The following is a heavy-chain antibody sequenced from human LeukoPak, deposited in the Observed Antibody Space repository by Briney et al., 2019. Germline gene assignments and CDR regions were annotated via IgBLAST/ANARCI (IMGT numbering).Heavy chain of an antibody. Sequence: GGSLRLSCAGSGFTFSTYEMHWVRQAPGKGLGWVSYISSSGGTIYYADSVKGRFTISRDNAKNSLYLQMNSLRAEDTAVYYCARDREYSGYALDYWGQGTLVTVSS. CDR1: GFTFSTYE. D-gene: IGHD5-12*01. V-gene: IGHV3-48*03. CDR3: ARDREYSGYALDY. CDR2: ISSSGGTI. J-gene: IGHJ4*02.